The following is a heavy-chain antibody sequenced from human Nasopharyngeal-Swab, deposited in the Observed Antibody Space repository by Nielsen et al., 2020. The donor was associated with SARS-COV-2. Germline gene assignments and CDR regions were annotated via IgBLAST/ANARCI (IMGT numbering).Heavy chain of an antibody. CDR3: ARDRPQGGLSGYGDAFDI. J-gene: IGHJ3*02. CDR1: GFTFSSYG. Sequence: GESLKISCAASGFTFSSYGMHWVRQAPGKGLEWVAVISYDGSNKYYADSVKGRFTISRDNSKNTLYLQMNSLRAEDTAVYYCARDRPQGGLSGYGDAFDIWGQGTMVTVSS. V-gene: IGHV3-30*03. CDR2: ISYDGSNK. D-gene: IGHD5-12*01.